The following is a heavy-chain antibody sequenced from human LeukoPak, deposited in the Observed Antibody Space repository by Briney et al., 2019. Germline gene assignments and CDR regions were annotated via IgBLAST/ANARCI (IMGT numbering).Heavy chain of an antibody. Sequence: GASVKVSCKASGYTFSSYGIGWVRQAPGQRPAWLGWISAFNGNSNYASKFQGRVTVTTDTSTNTAYMELRSLRSDDTAVYYCARSFIAVAATAYDYWGQGTLVTVSS. CDR3: ARSFIAVAATAYDY. CDR2: ISAFNGNS. CDR1: GYTFSSYG. D-gene: IGHD6-19*01. V-gene: IGHV1-18*04. J-gene: IGHJ4*02.